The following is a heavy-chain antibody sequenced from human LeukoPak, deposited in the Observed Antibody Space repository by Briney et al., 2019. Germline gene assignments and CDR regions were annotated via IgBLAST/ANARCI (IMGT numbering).Heavy chain of an antibody. D-gene: IGHD4-17*01. CDR1: GYTFIIYG. V-gene: IGHV1-18*04. J-gene: IGHJ1*01. CDR2: ISPYNGNT. CDR3: VRVSQSEGDYIYFHH. Sequence: ASVKVSCKASGYTFIIYGFSWVRQAPGQGLEWMGWISPYNGNTNYAQKLQDRVTLTTDTSTSTAYMELRSLRSDDTAVYYCVRVSQSEGDYIYFHHWGQGTLVTVSS.